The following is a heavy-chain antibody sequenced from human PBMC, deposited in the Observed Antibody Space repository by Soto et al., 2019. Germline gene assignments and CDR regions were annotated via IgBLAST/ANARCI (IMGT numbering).Heavy chain of an antibody. D-gene: IGHD4-17*01. CDR3: TRDPNGDHVGAFEV. J-gene: IGHJ3*01. CDR2: ISASGGAT. Sequence: EVQLWESGGGSAQPGGSLRLSCAASTFTFSTYAMTWVRQAPGKGLEWVASISASGGATSHADSLRGRFTISRDNSKNTLYLQMNSLRAEDTAVYYCTRDPNGDHVGAFEVWGQGTMVPVSS. CDR1: TFTFSTYA. V-gene: IGHV3-23*01.